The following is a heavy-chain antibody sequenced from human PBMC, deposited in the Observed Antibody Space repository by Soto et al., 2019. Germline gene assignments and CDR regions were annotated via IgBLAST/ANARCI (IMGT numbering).Heavy chain of an antibody. CDR2: IIPIFGTA. D-gene: IGHD1-1*01. CDR3: ASPMGTGTTDYYYYGMDV. V-gene: IGHV1-69*12. CDR1: GGTFSSYA. Sequence: QVQLVQSGAEVKKPGSSVKVSCKASGGTFSSYAISWVRQAPGQGLEWMGGIIPIFGTANYAQKFQGRVTITADXXTXTDXMELSSLRSEDTAVYYCASPMGTGTTDYYYYGMDVWGQGTTVTVSS. J-gene: IGHJ6*02.